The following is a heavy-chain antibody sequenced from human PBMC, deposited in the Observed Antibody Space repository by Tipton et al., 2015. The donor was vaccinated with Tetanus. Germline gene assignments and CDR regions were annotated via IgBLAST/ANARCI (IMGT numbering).Heavy chain of an antibody. CDR3: TRKGRAFDI. V-gene: IGHV5-51*01. CDR1: GYTFTNNW. D-gene: IGHD1-26*01. CDR2: IHPSDSDT. J-gene: IGHJ3*02. Sequence: VQLVQFGAEVKKPGESLKISCKGSGYTFTNNWIAWVRQMPGKGLEWMGIIHPSDSDTRYSPSFQGQVTFSADKSISTAYLQWSSLKASDTAIYYCTRKGRAFDIWGQGTVVTVSS.